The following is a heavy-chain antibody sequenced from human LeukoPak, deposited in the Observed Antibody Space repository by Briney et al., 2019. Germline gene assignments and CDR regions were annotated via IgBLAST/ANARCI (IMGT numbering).Heavy chain of an antibody. CDR3: ARVNGRSSSWYDY. V-gene: IGHV3-74*01. Sequence: GGSLRLTCAASGFTFSSYWMHWVRQAPGKGLVWVSRINSDGSSTSYADSVKGRFTISRDNAKNTLYLQMNSLRAEDTAVYYCARVNGRSSSWYDYWGQGTLVTVSS. CDR2: INSDGSST. D-gene: IGHD6-13*01. J-gene: IGHJ4*02. CDR1: GFTFSSYW.